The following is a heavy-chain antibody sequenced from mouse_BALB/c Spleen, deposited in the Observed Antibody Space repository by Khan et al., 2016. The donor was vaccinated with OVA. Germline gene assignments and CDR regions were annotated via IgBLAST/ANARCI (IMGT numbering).Heavy chain of an antibody. CDR1: GFSLTTYG. CDR3: AGNRKSDYFDY. CDR2: IWAGGST. D-gene: IGHD2-14*01. V-gene: IGHV2-9*02. Sequence: QVQLKQSGPGLVAPSQSLSITCTVSGFSLTTYGIHWVRQPPGKGLEWLGIIWAGGSTNYNSALMSRLSISKDKSRSQVFLKMNSLQPDDTAMYFCAGNRKSDYFDYWGQGTTLTVSS. J-gene: IGHJ2*01.